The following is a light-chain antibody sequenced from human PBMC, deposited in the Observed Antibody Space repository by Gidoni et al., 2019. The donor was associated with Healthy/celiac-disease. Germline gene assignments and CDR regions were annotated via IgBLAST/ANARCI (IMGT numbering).Light chain of an antibody. CDR1: QSVSSSY. V-gene: IGKV3-20*01. J-gene: IGKJ2*01. CDR3: QQYGSSPRT. CDR2: GAS. Sequence: EIVLTQSPGTLSLSPGERATLSCRASQSVSSSYLAWYQQKPGQAPRLLIYGASSRATGIPDRFSGSGSGTDFTLTISRLEPEEFAVYYCQQYGSSPRTFXXXTKLEIK.